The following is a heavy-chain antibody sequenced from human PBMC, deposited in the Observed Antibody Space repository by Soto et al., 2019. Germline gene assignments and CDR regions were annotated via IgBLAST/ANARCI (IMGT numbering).Heavy chain of an antibody. V-gene: IGHV3-30-3*01. CDR1: GFTFSSYA. D-gene: IGHD6-25*01. Sequence: QVQLVESGGGVVQPGRSLRLSCAASGFTFSSYAMHWVRQAPGKGLEWVAVISYDGSNKYYADSVKGRFTISRDNSKNTLYLQMNSLRAEDTAVYYCARAGSDGDKDYWGQGTLVTVSS. J-gene: IGHJ4*02. CDR3: ARAGSDGDKDY. CDR2: ISYDGSNK.